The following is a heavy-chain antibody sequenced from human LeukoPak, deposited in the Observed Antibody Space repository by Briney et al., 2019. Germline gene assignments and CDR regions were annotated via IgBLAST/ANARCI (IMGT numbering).Heavy chain of an antibody. CDR1: GFTFNYYG. J-gene: IGHJ4*02. V-gene: IGHV3-48*03. CDR3: ARVVGYYGSGNYYFDY. CDR2: ISTSGDTI. Sequence: GGSLRLSCAASGFTFNYYGMTWVRQAPGMGLEWLSYISTSGDTIYYAASVKGRFTTSRDNAKNSLYLQMNSLRAEDTAIYYCARVVGYYGSGNYYFDYWGQGTLVTVSS. D-gene: IGHD3-10*01.